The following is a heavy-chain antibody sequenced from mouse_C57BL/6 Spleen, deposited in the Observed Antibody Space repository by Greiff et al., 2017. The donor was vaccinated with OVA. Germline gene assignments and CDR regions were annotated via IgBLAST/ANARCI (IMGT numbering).Heavy chain of an antibody. CDR2: INSDGGST. CDR3: ARHSNYVYYDV. CDR1: EYEFPSHD. V-gene: IGHV5-2*01. Sequence: EVKLVESGGGLVQPGESLKLSCESTEYEFPSHDMSWVRQTPEKRLELVAAINSDGGSTYYPDTMERRFIISRDKTKKTLYLQMSSLRSEDTSLYYCARHSNYVYYDVWGTGTTVTVST. J-gene: IGHJ1*03. D-gene: IGHD2-5*01.